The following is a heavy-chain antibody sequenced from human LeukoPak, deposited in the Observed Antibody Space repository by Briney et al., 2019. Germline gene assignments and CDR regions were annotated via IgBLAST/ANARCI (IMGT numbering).Heavy chain of an antibody. CDR1: GFTFSRYA. Sequence: PGGSLRLSCAASGFTFSRYAMNWVRQAPGKGLEWVSYINTDSSDIHYADSVKGRFTISRDNARNTLYLQLSSLRAKDSGVYYCARDTFQPGLIDSWGQGTLVTVSS. D-gene: IGHD2-2*01. CDR3: ARDTFQPGLIDS. V-gene: IGHV3-21*05. CDR2: INTDSSDI. J-gene: IGHJ4*02.